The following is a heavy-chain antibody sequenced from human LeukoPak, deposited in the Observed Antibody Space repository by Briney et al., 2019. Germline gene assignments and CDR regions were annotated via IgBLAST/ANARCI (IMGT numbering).Heavy chain of an antibody. CDR2: ISSSGRTI. J-gene: IGHJ4*02. D-gene: IGHD3-22*01. CDR1: GFSFSDYY. V-gene: IGHV3-11*01. CDR3: ARPLRSGYYSAFDY. Sequence: GGSLRLFCAASGFSFSDYYMSWFRQAPGKGLEWVSYISSSGRTIHYADSVKGRLTISRDNAKNSLYLQINSLRAEDTAVYYCARPLRSGYYSAFDYWGQGTLVTVSS.